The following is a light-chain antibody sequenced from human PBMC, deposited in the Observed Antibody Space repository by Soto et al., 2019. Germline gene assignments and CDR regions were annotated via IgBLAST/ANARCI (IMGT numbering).Light chain of an antibody. CDR3: CSYAGSYSYD. CDR1: SSDVGGYNY. Sequence: QSVLTQPRPVCGSPGQSVTISCTGTSSDVGGYNYVSWYQEQPGKAPKLMIYDVSKRPSGVPDRFSGSKSGNTACLTISRLQAEDEADYYCCSYAGSYSYDFGTGTKVTGL. CDR2: DVS. V-gene: IGLV2-11*01. J-gene: IGLJ1*01.